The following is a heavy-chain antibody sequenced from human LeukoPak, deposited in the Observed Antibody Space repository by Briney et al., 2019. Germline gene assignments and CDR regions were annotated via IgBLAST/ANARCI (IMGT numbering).Heavy chain of an antibody. D-gene: IGHD3-3*01. CDR2: IIPIFGTA. J-gene: IGHJ5*02. Sequence: SVKVSCKASGGTFSSYAISWVRQAPGQGLEWMGGIIPIFGTANYAQKFQGRVTITTDESTSTAYMELSSLRSEDTAVYYCARSPIFGVVTPRGYWFDPWGQGTLVTVSS. CDR3: ARSPIFGVVTPRGYWFDP. CDR1: GGTFSSYA. V-gene: IGHV1-69*05.